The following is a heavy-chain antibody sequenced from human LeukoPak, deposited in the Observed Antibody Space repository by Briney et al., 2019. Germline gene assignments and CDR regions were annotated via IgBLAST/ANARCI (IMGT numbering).Heavy chain of an antibody. V-gene: IGHV3-21*01. CDR2: ISSSSSYI. D-gene: IGHD6-19*01. Sequence: PGGSLRLSCAASGFTFSSYAMSWVRQAPGKGLEWVSSISSSSSYIYYADSVKGRFTISRDNAKNSLYLQMNSLRAEDTAVYYCARDGQWLVSEYYYYYYYMDVWGKGTTVTVSS. CDR3: ARDGQWLVSEYYYYYYYMDV. J-gene: IGHJ6*03. CDR1: GFTFSSYA.